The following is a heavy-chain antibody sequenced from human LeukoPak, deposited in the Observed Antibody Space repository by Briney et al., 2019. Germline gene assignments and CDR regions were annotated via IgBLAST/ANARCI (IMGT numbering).Heavy chain of an antibody. CDR2: IRGKPYGGTT. Sequence: SLRLSCRASGFNLSDYWMHWVRQAPGKGLEWVGCIRGKPYGGTTEYAASVKGRFTISRDDSKSIAYLQMNSLKTEDTAVYYCARGGFDYWGQGTLVTVSS. J-gene: IGHJ4*02. CDR1: GFNLSDYW. V-gene: IGHV3-49*04. CDR3: ARGGFDY. D-gene: IGHD2-15*01.